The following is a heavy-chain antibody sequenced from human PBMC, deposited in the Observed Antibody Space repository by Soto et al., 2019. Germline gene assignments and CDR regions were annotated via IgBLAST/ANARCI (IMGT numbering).Heavy chain of an antibody. D-gene: IGHD6-19*01. CDR1: GGSISSYY. V-gene: IGHV4-59*01. J-gene: IGHJ4*02. CDR3: ARRIAVAGTVFDY. CDR2: IYYSGST. Sequence: ETLSLTCTVSGGSISSYYWSWIRQPPGKGLEWIGYIYYSGSTNYNPSLKSRVTISVDTSKNQFSLKLSSVTAADTAVYYCARRIAVAGTVFDYWGQGTLVTVSS.